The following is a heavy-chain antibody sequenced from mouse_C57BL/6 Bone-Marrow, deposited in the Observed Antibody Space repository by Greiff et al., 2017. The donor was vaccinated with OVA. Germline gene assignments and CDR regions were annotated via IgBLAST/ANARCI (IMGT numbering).Heavy chain of an antibody. CDR3: ARSRVLRDAMDY. Sequence: EVQLQQSGPELVKPGASVKISCKASGYTFTDYYMNWVKQSHGKSLEWIGDINPNNGGTSYNQKFKGKATLTVDKSSSTAYMELRSLTSEDSAVYYCARSRVLRDAMDYWGQGTSVTVSS. J-gene: IGHJ4*01. CDR1: GYTFTDYY. CDR2: INPNNGGT. D-gene: IGHD1-1*01. V-gene: IGHV1-26*01.